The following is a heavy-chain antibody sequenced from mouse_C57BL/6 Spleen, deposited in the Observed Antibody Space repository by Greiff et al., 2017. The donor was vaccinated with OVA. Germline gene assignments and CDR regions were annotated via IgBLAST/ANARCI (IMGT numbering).Heavy chain of an antibody. J-gene: IGHJ3*01. CDR2: IDPSDSYT. CDR1: GYTFTSYW. Sequence: QVQLKQPGAELVRPGTSVKLSCKASGYTFTSYWMHWVKQRPGQGLEWIGVIDPSDSYTNYNQKFKGKATLTVDTSSSTAYMQLSSLTSEDSAVYYCARERAYWGQGTLVTVSA. V-gene: IGHV1-59*01. CDR3: ARERAY.